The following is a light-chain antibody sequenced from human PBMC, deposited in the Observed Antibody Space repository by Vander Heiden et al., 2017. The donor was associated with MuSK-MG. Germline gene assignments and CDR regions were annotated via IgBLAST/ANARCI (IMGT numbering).Light chain of an antibody. CDR3: SAWDDSLGGVF. CDR2: RDN. V-gene: IGLV1-44*01. Sequence: QSVLTQPPSVSGTPGQRVTISCSGSSSNIGSNAVNWYRHLPGTAPELLIYRDNQRPSGVPGRFSGSKSGTSASLDISGLQSEDEADYYCSAWDDSLGGVFFGGGTKLTVL. J-gene: IGLJ2*01. CDR1: SSNIGSNA.